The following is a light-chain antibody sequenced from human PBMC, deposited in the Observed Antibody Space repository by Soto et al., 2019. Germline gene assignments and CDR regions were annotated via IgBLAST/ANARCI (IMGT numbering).Light chain of an antibody. CDR2: GNN. J-gene: IGLJ1*01. CDR3: QSYDSNLSVF. Sequence: QSVLTQPPSVSGAPGQRVTISCNGSSSNIGAGYAVHWYQQLPGTAPKLLIYGNNNRPSGVPDRFSGSQSGTSASLAITGLQAEDETESYRQSYDSNLSVFFGTGNQLTVL. V-gene: IGLV1-40*01. CDR1: SSNIGAGYA.